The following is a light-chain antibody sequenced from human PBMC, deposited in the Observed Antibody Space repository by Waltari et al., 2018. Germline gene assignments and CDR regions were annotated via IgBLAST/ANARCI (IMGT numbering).Light chain of an antibody. V-gene: IGKV3-20*01. Sequence: EIVLTQSPGTLSLSPGERATLSCRASQSVSSSYLAWYQQKPGQAPRLLIYSASSRDTGIPDRFSGSGSGTDFTLTISRLEPEDFAVYYCQQPGTFGQGTKVEIK. CDR2: SAS. CDR1: QSVSSSY. J-gene: IGKJ1*01. CDR3: QQPGT.